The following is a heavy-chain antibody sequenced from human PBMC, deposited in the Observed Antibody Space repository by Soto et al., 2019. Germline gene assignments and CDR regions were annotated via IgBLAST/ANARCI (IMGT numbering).Heavy chain of an antibody. CDR1: GYTFTGYY. D-gene: IGHD6-6*01. V-gene: IGHV1-2*02. J-gene: IGHJ6*02. CDR2: INPNSGGT. CDR3: ASGVPASRSSFGPQKKGMDV. Sequence: VASVKVSCKSSGYTFTGYYMHWVRQAPGQGLEWMGWINPNSGGTNYVKKFQGRVTMTRDTSISTAYMELSRLRSDDTAVYYCASGVPASRSSFGPQKKGMDVWGQGTTVTVSS.